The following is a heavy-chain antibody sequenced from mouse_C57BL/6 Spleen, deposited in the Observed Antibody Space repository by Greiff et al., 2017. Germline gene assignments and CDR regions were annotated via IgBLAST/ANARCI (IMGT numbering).Heavy chain of an antibody. J-gene: IGHJ4*01. Sequence: QVQLQQPGAELVRPGSSVKLSCKASGYTFTSYWMDWVKQRPGQGLEWIGNIYPSDSETHYNQKFKDKATLTVDKSSSTAYMQISSLTSVGSSVYYCTRSRPAMDDWGQGTSVTVSS. CDR1: GYTFTSYW. CDR3: TRSRPAMDD. CDR2: IYPSDSET. V-gene: IGHV1-61*01.